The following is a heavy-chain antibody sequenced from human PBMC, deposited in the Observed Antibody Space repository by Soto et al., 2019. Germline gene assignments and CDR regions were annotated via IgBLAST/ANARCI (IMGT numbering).Heavy chain of an antibody. D-gene: IGHD3-22*01. CDR3: ASTIPNYYDSSGYFHFDY. CDR1: GFTFSSYA. V-gene: IGHV3-30*14. CDR2: ISYDGSNK. Sequence: QVQLVESGGGVVQPGRSLRLSCAASGFTFSSYAMHWVRQAPGKGLEWVAVISYDGSNKYYADSVKGRFTISRDNSKSTLYLQMNSLRAEDTAVYYCASTIPNYYDSSGYFHFDYWGQGTLVTVSS. J-gene: IGHJ4*02.